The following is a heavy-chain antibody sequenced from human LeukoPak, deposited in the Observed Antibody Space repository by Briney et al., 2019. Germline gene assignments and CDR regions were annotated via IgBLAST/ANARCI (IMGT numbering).Heavy chain of an antibody. J-gene: IGHJ6*03. V-gene: IGHV1-69*06. CDR1: GGTFSSYG. CDR3: VRWGGAGGWASYYYYYYMDV. Sequence: GASVKVSCKASGGTFSSYGISWVRQAPGQGLEWMGGIIPIFGTAKYVQKFQGRVTITADKSTSTAYMEMRRLRSADATVCYCVRWGGAGGWASYYYYYYMDVWGKGTTVTVSS. CDR2: IIPIFGTA. D-gene: IGHD6-19*01.